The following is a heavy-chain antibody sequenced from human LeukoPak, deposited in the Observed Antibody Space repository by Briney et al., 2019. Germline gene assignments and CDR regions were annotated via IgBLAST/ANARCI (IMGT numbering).Heavy chain of an antibody. J-gene: IGHJ3*02. CDR3: ATSSGYTYGDYAFDI. Sequence: GGSLRLSCAVSGFTFSTRWMSWVRQAPGKGLAWVANIKEDGSVKHYVDSVKGRFTISRDNAKNSLYLQMDSLSGDDTAIYYCATSSGYTYGDYAFDIWGQGTKVTVSS. D-gene: IGHD5-18*01. V-gene: IGHV3-7*01. CDR2: IKEDGSVK. CDR1: GFTFSTRW.